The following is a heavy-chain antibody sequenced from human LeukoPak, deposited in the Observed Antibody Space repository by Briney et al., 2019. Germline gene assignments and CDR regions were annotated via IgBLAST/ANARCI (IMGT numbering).Heavy chain of an antibody. D-gene: IGHD2-15*01. J-gene: IGHJ6*03. V-gene: IGHV3-9*01. CDR1: GFTFDDYA. CDR2: ISWNSGSI. CDR3: AKTSIWDGSGHYYYMDV. Sequence: PGGSLRLSCAASGFTFDDYAMHWVRQAPGKGLEWVSGISWNSGSIGYADSVKGRFTISRDNAKNSLYLQMNSLRAEDTALYYCAKTSIWDGSGHYYYMDVWGKGTTVAISS.